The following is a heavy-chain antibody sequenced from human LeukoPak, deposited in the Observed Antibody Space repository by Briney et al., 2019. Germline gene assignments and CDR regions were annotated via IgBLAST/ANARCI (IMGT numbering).Heavy chain of an antibody. CDR3: ARGVRAFDI. CDR1: GYTFTGYY. Sequence: ASVKLSCKASGYTFTGYYMHWVRQAPGQGLEWMGWINPNSGRTNYAQNFQGRVTMTRDTSISTAYMELSRLRSDDTAVYYCARGVRAFDILGQGTMVTVSS. CDR2: INPNSGRT. V-gene: IGHV1-2*02. D-gene: IGHD3-10*01. J-gene: IGHJ3*02.